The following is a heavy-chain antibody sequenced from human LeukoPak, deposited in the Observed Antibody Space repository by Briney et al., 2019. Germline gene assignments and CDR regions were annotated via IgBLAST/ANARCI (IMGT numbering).Heavy chain of an antibody. CDR2: ISYDGSNK. J-gene: IGHJ4*02. D-gene: IGHD4-17*01. V-gene: IGHV3-30-3*01. CDR1: GFTFSSYA. CDR3: ARDRLGDFVFDY. Sequence: GGSLRLSCAASGFTFSSYAMHWVRQAPGKGLEWVAVISYDGSNKYYADSVKGRFTISRDNAKTSLYLQMNSLRDEDTAVYYCARDRLGDFVFDYWGQGTLVTVSS.